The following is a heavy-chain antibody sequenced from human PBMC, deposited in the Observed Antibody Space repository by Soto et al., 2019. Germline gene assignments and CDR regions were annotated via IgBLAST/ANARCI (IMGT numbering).Heavy chain of an antibody. V-gene: IGHV3-11*05. D-gene: IGHD1-26*01. J-gene: IGHJ4*02. CDR1: GFTFSDYY. Sequence: PGGSLRLSCTASGFTFSDYYMRWIRQAPGKGLEWVSYISSSSSYTNYADSVKGRFTLPRDNAKNSLYLQMNSLRAEDTAVYYCARVTASYPDYWGQGTLVTVSS. CDR3: ARVTASYPDY. CDR2: ISSSSSYT.